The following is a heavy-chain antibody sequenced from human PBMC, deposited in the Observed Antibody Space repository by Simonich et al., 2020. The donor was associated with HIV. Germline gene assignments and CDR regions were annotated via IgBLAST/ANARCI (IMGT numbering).Heavy chain of an antibody. J-gene: IGHJ2*01. CDR2: IIPIFQKA. CDR1: GGTFSSYA. D-gene: IGHD3-22*01. Sequence: QVQLVQSGAEVKKPGSSVKVSCKASGGTFSSYAISWVRQAPGQGLEWMGGIIPIFQKANYAQKFQGRVTITADESTSTAYMERSSLRSEDTAVYYCARGYYYDSSGYYPNWYFDLWGRGTLVTVSS. CDR3: ARGYYYDSSGYYPNWYFDL. V-gene: IGHV1-69*13.